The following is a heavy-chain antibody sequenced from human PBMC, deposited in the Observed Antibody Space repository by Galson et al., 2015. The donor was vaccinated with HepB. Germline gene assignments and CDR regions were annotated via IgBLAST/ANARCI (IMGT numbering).Heavy chain of an antibody. Sequence: SLRLSCAASGFSFGNAWMNWVRQPLGKGLEWVGRVKSVTDGGSVDYAAPVSGRFTISRDDSIDTLYLQMCSMRTEDTAIYYCTTDIELRHFHWLSNDCWGQGTLVTVSS. CDR3: TTDIELRHFHWLSNDC. D-gene: IGHD3-9*01. J-gene: IGHJ4*02. V-gene: IGHV3-15*07. CDR1: GFSFGNAW. CDR2: VKSVTDGGSV.